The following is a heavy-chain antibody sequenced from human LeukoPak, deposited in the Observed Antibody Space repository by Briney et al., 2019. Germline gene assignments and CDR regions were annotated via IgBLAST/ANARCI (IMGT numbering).Heavy chain of an antibody. CDR1: GGSISSYY. D-gene: IGHD3-16*01. Sequence: PSETLSLTCTVSGGSISSYYWSWIRQPPGKGLEWMGNIYYSASTNYNSSLKSRVTISVDTSKNQISLKLRSVTAADTAVYYCARKGVSDLYYFDSWGQGTLVTVSS. CDR3: ARKGVSDLYYFDS. V-gene: IGHV4-59*08. CDR2: IYYSAST. J-gene: IGHJ4*02.